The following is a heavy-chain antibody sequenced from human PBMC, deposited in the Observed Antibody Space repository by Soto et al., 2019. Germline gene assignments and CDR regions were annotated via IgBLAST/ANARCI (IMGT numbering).Heavy chain of an antibody. V-gene: IGHV1-69*13. CDR2: MIPIFVTA. D-gene: IGHD3-22*01. CDR1: GGTFSSYA. Sequence: SVTVSCQAPGGTFSSYAISWVRQAPGQGLEWMGGMIPIFVTANYAQKFQGRVTITADESTSTAYMKLSSLKFKDTAVYYCARAIYYYDSSGYYLYDSFDIWGQGTMVTVSS. J-gene: IGHJ3*02. CDR3: ARAIYYYDSSGYYLYDSFDI.